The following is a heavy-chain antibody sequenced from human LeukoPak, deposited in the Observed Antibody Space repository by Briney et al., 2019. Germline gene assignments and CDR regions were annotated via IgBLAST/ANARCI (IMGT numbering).Heavy chain of an antibody. CDR1: GYTFTNYA. J-gene: IGHJ4*02. V-gene: IGHV7-4-1*02. CDR2: INTNTGNP. CDR3: ARRGTAMVSYYFDY. Sequence: ASVKVSCKASGYTFTNYAMNWVRQAPGQGLEWMGWINTNTGNPTYAQGFTGRFVFSLDTSVSTAYLQISSLKAEDTAVYYCARRGTAMVSYYFDYWGQGTLVTVSS. D-gene: IGHD5-18*01.